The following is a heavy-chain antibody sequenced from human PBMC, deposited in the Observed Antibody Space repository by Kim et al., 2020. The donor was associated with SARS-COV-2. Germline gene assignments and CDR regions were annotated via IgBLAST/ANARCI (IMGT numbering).Heavy chain of an antibody. CDR1: GGSISSGGYY. V-gene: IGHV4-31*03. J-gene: IGHJ4*02. Sequence: SETLSLTCTVSGGSISSGGYYWSWIRQHPGKGLEWIGYIYYSGSTYYNPSLKSRVTISVDTSKNQFSLKLSSVTAADTAVYYCARNRICGGDCYRPSGVYYFDYWGQGTLVTVSS. D-gene: IGHD2-21*02. CDR3: ARNRICGGDCYRPSGVYYFDY. CDR2: IYYSGST.